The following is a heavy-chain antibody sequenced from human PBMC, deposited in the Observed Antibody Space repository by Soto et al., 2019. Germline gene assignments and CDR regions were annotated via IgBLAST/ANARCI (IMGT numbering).Heavy chain of an antibody. Sequence: WGSLRLSCAASGFTVSSNYMIWSRQAPGKGLEWVSLIYSGGSTYYADSVKGRFTISRDNSKNTLYLQMNSLRAEDTAVYYCARAGYYDILTGYSRPYFDYWGQGTLVTVSS. CDR3: ARAGYYDILTGYSRPYFDY. D-gene: IGHD3-9*01. V-gene: IGHV3-53*01. CDR1: GFTVSSNY. CDR2: IYSGGST. J-gene: IGHJ4*02.